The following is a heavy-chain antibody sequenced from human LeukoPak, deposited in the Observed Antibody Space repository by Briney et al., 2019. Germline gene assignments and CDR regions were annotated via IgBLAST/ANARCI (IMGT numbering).Heavy chain of an antibody. D-gene: IGHD5-24*01. J-gene: IGHJ4*02. Sequence: YPGDSDTRYSPSFQGQVTISADKSISTAYLQWSSLKASDTAMYYCARQDVEMATITFVYWGQGTLVTVSS. CDR2: YPGDSDT. CDR3: ARQDVEMATITFVY. V-gene: IGHV5-51*01.